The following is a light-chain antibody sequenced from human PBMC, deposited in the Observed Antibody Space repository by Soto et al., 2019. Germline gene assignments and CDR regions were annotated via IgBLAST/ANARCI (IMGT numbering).Light chain of an antibody. CDR1: QSVLYSSNNKNY. Sequence: DIVMTQSPDSLAVSLGERATINCKASQSVLYSSNNKNYLAWYQQKPGQPPNLLIYWASTRESGVPDRFSGSGSGTDFTLTVSSLQAEDGAVYYCQQYYTTLVTFGGGTKVEIK. V-gene: IGKV4-1*01. CDR3: QQYYTTLVT. J-gene: IGKJ4*01. CDR2: WAS.